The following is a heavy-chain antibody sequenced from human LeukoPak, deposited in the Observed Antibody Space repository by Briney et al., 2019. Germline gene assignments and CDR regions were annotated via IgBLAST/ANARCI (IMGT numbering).Heavy chain of an antibody. CDR2: IYHSGST. J-gene: IGHJ4*02. V-gene: IGHV4-30-2*01. CDR3: ARYLNGFDY. Sequence: SETLSLTCAVSGGSISSGGYSWSWIRQPPGKGLEWIGYIYHSGSTYYNPSLKSRVTISVDRSKNQFSLKLSSVTAADTAVYYCARYLNGFDYWGQGALVTVSS. CDR1: GGSISSGGYS.